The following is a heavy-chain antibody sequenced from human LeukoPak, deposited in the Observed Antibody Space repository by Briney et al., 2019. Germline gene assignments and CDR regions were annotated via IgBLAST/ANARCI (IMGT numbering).Heavy chain of an antibody. J-gene: IGHJ4*02. Sequence: PGGSLRLSCAASGFTFCEYYMSWIRQGPGKGLEWVSYISSSGSTIYYADSVKGRFTISRDNAKNSLYLQMNSLRAEDTAVYYCARRTNRVRGVIKTYYFDYWGQGTLVTVSS. CDR2: ISSSGSTI. V-gene: IGHV3-11*04. CDR3: ARRTNRVRGVIKTYYFDY. CDR1: GFTFCEYY. D-gene: IGHD3-10*01.